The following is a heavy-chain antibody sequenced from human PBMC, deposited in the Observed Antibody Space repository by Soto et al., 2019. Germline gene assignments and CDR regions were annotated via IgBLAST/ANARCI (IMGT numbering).Heavy chain of an antibody. J-gene: IGHJ5*02. CDR2: ISPGSRYP. D-gene: IGHD2-15*01. CDR1: GFTFGDSY. V-gene: IGHV3-11*06. CDR3: VRGGGGGLFEP. Sequence: GGSLRLSCAGSGFTFGDSYMSWIRQAPGKGLEWLSYISPGSRYPAYADSVKGRFTISRDNARRSLFLQMTSLTAEDTAMYYCVRGGGGGLFEPWGQGTMVTVSS.